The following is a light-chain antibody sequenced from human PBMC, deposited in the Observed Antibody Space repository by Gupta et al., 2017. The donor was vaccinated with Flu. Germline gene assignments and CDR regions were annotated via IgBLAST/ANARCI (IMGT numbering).Light chain of an antibody. Sequence: GDRVTIACRTSQYIRNEVGWYQHRPGKGPKLLIFAASHLQSGVPSRFSGSGYGTDFTLTISSLQPEDFAIYYCLQDYSFPITFGQGTRLEIK. CDR2: AAS. CDR3: LQDYSFPIT. V-gene: IGKV1-6*01. J-gene: IGKJ5*01. CDR1: QYIRNE.